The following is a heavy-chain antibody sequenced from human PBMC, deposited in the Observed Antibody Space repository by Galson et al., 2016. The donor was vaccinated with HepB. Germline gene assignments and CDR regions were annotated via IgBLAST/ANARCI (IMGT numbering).Heavy chain of an antibody. CDR1: GFTFSSYS. CDR2: ISGSGYTT. D-gene: IGHD3-9*01. CDR3: AKDGRGGGGTILDS. Sequence: SLRLSCAASGFTFSSYSMNWVRQAPGKGLEWVSVISGSGYTTYYADSVKGLFTISRDNSKNTLYLQMNSLRAEDTAVYYGAKDGRGGGGTILDSWGQGTLVTVSS. V-gene: IGHV3-23*01. J-gene: IGHJ4*02.